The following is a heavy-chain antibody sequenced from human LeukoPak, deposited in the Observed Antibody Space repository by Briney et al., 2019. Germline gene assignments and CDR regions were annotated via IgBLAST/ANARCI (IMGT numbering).Heavy chain of an antibody. J-gene: IGHJ4*02. CDR2: VNNDGSST. V-gene: IGHV3-74*03. CDR3: AKGGLRVTDY. D-gene: IGHD5/OR15-5a*01. Sequence: GGSLRLSCAASGFIFSNYWVHWVRQAPGKGLVWVSRVNNDGSSTTYADSVKGRFTISRDNAKNTLYLQMNSLRAEDTAVYYCAKGGLRVTDYWGQGTLVTVSS. CDR1: GFIFSNYW.